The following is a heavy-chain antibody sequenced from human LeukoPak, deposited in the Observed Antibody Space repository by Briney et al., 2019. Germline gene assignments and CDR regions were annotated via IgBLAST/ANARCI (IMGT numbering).Heavy chain of an antibody. CDR2: IYYSGST. D-gene: IGHD4-17*01. CDR1: GGSISSGDYY. Sequence: SETLSLTCTVSGGSISSGDYYWSWIRQPPGKGLEWIGYIYYSGSTYYNPSLKSRVTISVDTSKNQFSLKLSSETAADTAVYYCARDYGDYQFDYWGQGTLVTVSS. CDR3: ARDYGDYQFDY. V-gene: IGHV4-30-4*01. J-gene: IGHJ4*02.